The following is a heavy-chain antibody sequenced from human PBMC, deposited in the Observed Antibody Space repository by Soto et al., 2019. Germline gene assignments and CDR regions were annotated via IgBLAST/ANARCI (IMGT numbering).Heavy chain of an antibody. D-gene: IGHD3-22*01. V-gene: IGHV5-51*01. Sequence: GESLKISCNASGYSFSSYWIGWVRQMPGKGLEWMGIIFPDDSETRYSPSFQGKVSISVDKSITTAYLQWSSLKASDTAMYYCARRLYDTSGYRYFDFWGQGTLVTVSS. CDR2: IFPDDSET. J-gene: IGHJ4*02. CDR3: ARRLYDTSGYRYFDF. CDR1: GYSFSSYW.